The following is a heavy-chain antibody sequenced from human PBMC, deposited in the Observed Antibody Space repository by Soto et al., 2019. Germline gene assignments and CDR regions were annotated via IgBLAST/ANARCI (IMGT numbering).Heavy chain of an antibody. J-gene: IGHJ6*02. CDR1: GFTFSSYG. D-gene: IGHD3-16*01. Sequence: QVQLVESGGGVVQPGRSLRLSCAASGFTFSSYGMHWVRQAPGKGLEWVAVISYDGSNKYYADSVKGRFTISRDNSKNTLYLQMNSLRAEDTAVYYCAKTYGLYGGMDVWGQGTTITVSS. V-gene: IGHV3-30*18. CDR2: ISYDGSNK. CDR3: AKTYGLYGGMDV.